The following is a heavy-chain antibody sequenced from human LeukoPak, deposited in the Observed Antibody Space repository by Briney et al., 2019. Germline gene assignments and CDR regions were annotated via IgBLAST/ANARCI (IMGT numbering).Heavy chain of an antibody. V-gene: IGHV4-59*08. J-gene: IGHJ4*02. CDR1: GGSIRSYY. CDR2: IYYSGST. Sequence: SESLSLTCTVSGGSIRSYYWSWMRQPPGKGLEWIGYIYYSGSTNYNPSLKSRVTISVDTSKSQFFLILSSVTAADTAVYYCARHGGGGYGLDYWGQGTLVTVSS. CDR3: ARHGGGGYGLDY. D-gene: IGHD5-12*01.